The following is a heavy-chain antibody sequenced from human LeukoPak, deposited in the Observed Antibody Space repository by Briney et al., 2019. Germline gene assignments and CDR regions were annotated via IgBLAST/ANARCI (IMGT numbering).Heavy chain of an antibody. V-gene: IGHV3-9*01. CDR1: RFTFSTYW. D-gene: IGHD3-10*01. CDR3: VRSRVRGDPFDP. J-gene: IGHJ5*02. Sequence: GGSLRLSCAASRFTFSTYWMHWVRQAPGKGLEWVSGMSSDSNHIDDADSVKGRFTISRDNANNYLYLQMNSLRPEDTGLYYCVRSRVRGDPFDPWGQGTLVTVSS. CDR2: MSSDSNHI.